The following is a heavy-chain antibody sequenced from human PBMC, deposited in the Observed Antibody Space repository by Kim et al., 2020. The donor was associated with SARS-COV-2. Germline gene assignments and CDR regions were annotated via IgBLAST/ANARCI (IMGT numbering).Heavy chain of an antibody. Sequence: GESLKISCKGSGYSFTSYWISWVRQMPGKGLEWMGRIDPSDSYTNYNPSFQGHVTISADKSISTAYLQWSSLKASDTAMYYCARRRRGYYYYYGMDVWGQGTTVTVSS. CDR1: GYSFTSYW. J-gene: IGHJ6*02. CDR2: IDPSDSYT. CDR3: ARRRRGYYYYYGMDV. V-gene: IGHV5-10-1*01. D-gene: IGHD3-10*01.